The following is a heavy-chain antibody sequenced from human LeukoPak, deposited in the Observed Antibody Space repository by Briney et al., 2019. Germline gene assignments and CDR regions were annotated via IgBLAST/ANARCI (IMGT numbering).Heavy chain of an antibody. D-gene: IGHD5-18*01. CDR1: GGSFSGYY. J-gene: IGHJ4*02. Sequence: SETLSLTCAVYGGSFSGYYWSWIRQPPGKGLEWIGEINHSGSTNYNPSLKSRVTISADTSKNQFSLKLSSVTAADTAVYYCARARGYSYGLTSNPADYWGQGTLVTVSS. CDR2: INHSGST. CDR3: ARARGYSYGLTSNPADY. V-gene: IGHV4-34*01.